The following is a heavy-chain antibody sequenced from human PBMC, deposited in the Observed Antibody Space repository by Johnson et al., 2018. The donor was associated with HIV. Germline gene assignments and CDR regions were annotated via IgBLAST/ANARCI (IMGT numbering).Heavy chain of an antibody. J-gene: IGHJ3*02. Sequence: MQLVESGGGLVQPGGSLRLSCAASGFTFSPYWMHWVRQAPGQGLVWVSRIISDVSSAIYTDSVTGRFTISRDNTKNTLYLQMNSLRAEDTAVYYCTTGAFHAFDIWGQGTMVTVSS. CDR3: TTGAFHAFDI. V-gene: IGHV3-74*02. CDR2: IISDVSSA. CDR1: GFTFSPYW. D-gene: IGHD2/OR15-2a*01.